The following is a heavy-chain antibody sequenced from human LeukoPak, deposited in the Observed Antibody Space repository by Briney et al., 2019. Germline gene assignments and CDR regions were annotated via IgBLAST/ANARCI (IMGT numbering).Heavy chain of an antibody. V-gene: IGHV3-30*03. J-gene: IGHJ4*02. CDR1: GFTFSSYG. Sequence: QPGGSLRLSCAASGFTFSSYGMHWVRQAPGKGLEWVAVISYDGSNKYYADSVKGRLTISRDNSKNTLYLQMNSLRAEDTAVYYCARGSQYYYDSSSYYGKFGYWGQGTLVTVSS. CDR3: ARGSQYYYDSSSYYGKFGY. D-gene: IGHD3-22*01. CDR2: ISYDGSNK.